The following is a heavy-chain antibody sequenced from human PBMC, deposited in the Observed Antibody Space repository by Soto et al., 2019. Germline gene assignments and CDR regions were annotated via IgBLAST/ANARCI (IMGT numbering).Heavy chain of an antibody. CDR2: IIPIFGTA. D-gene: IGHD3-22*01. J-gene: IGHJ4*02. CDR1: GGTFSSYA. V-gene: IGHV1-69*12. Sequence: QVQLVQSGAEVKKPGSSVKVSCKASGGTFSSYAISWVRQAPGQGLEWMGGIIPIFGTANYAQKFQGRVTIPADESTSTAYMELSSLRSEDTAVYYCANSPAAYYYDSSGYYFDYWGQGTLVTVSS. CDR3: ANSPAAYYYDSSGYYFDY.